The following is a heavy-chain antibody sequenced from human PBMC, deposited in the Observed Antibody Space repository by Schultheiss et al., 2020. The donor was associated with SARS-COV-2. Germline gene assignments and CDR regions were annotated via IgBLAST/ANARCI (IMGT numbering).Heavy chain of an antibody. CDR3: ARDAKGVAVAGTYGMDV. CDR2: ISGSGGST. CDR1: GFTFSSYW. J-gene: IGHJ6*02. V-gene: IGHV3-23*01. Sequence: GGSLRLSCAASGFTFSSYWMSWVRQAPGKGLEWVSAISGSGGSTYYADSVKGRFTISRDNSKNTLYLQMNSLRAEDTAVYYCARDAKGVAVAGTYGMDVWGQGTTVTVSS. D-gene: IGHD6-19*01.